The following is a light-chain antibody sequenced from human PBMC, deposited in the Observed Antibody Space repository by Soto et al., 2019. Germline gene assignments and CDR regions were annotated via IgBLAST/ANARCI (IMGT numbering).Light chain of an antibody. CDR1: QSVSSN. CDR2: GAS. V-gene: IGKV3-15*01. CDR3: QQYNNWPLT. J-gene: IGKJ4*01. Sequence: EIVMTQSPATLSVSPGERATLSCRASQSVSSNLAWYQQKPGQAPRLLIYGASTRATGISARFSGSGSVTEFTLTISSLQSEDFAVYYCQQYNNWPLTFGGGTKVEMK.